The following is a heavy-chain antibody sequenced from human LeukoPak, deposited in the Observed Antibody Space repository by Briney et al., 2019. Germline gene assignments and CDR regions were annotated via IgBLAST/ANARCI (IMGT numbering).Heavy chain of an antibody. CDR3: ARLSYYYDSSGYYFDAFDI. J-gene: IGHJ3*02. Sequence: PSETLSLTCTVSGGSISSSSYYWGWIRQPPGKGLEWIGSIYYSGSTYYNPPLRSRVTISVDTSKNQFSLKLSSVTAADTAVYYCARLSYYYDSSGYYFDAFDIWGQGTMVTVSS. CDR2: IYYSGST. D-gene: IGHD3-22*01. V-gene: IGHV4-39*01. CDR1: GGSISSSSYY.